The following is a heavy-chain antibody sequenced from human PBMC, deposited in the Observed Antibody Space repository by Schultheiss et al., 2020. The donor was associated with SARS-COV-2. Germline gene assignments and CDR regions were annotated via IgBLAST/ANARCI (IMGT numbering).Heavy chain of an antibody. V-gene: IGHV4-39*07. CDR3: ARDWDIVVVPATPLY. CDR2: IYYSGST. CDR1: GGSISSSSYY. J-gene: IGHJ4*02. D-gene: IGHD2-2*01. Sequence: SQTLSLTCTVSGGSISSSSYYWGWIRQPPGKGLEWIGSIYYSGSTYYNPSLKSRVTISVDTSKNQFSLKLSSVTAADTAVYYCARDWDIVVVPATPLYCGQGTRVTVSS.